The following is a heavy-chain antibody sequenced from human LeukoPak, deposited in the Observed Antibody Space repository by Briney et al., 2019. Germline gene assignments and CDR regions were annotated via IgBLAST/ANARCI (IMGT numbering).Heavy chain of an antibody. J-gene: IGHJ4*02. V-gene: IGHV3-23*01. D-gene: IGHD6-19*01. Sequence: PGGSLRLSCAASGFTFSSYNMNWVRQAPGKGLEWVSAISGSGGSTYYADSVKGRFTISRDNSKNTLYLQMNSLRAEDTAVYYCAKDGSGWYDIPITNYWGQGTLVTVSS. CDR1: GFTFSSYN. CDR2: ISGSGGST. CDR3: AKDGSGWYDIPITNY.